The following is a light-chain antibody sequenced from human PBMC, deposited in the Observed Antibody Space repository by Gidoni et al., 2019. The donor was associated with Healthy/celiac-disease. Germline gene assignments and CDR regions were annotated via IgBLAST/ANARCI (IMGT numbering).Light chain of an antibody. J-gene: IGKJ1*01. Sequence: DIQMTQSPSSRSASVGARVTITCRATQIISSYYTWYQQKPGQAPKLLIYAASSLQSGVPPRYSGSGSGPDFTLTISSLQPEDFATYYCQQSYSTPRAFGQGTKVEIK. V-gene: IGKV1-39*01. CDR2: AAS. CDR3: QQSYSTPRA. CDR1: QIISSY.